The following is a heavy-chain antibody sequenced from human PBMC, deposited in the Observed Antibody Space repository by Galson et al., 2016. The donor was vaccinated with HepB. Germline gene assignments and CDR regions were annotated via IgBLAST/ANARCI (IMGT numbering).Heavy chain of an antibody. V-gene: IGHV5-51*01. CDR1: GYSFTTYW. J-gene: IGHJ3*02. CDR3: ARQGSGSYNSFDM. Sequence: QSGAEVKKPGESLRISCEASGYSFTTYWIAWVRQMPGKGLEEMGIMYPGDSGDSDIRYSPPFQGQVTISVDRSISTAYLQWSSPKASDTAMYYCARQGSGSYNSFDMWGQGTMVTVSS. D-gene: IGHD1-26*01. CDR2: MYPGDSGDSDI.